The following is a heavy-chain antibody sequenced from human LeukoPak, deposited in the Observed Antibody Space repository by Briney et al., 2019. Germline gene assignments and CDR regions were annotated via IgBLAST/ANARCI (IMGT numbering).Heavy chain of an antibody. Sequence: SVKVSCKASGGTFRSYAISWVRQAPGQGLEWMGGIIPIFGTANYAQKFQGRVTITADESTSTAYMELSSLRSEDTAVYYCARDSPSSGWPYYMDVWGKGTTVTVSS. V-gene: IGHV1-69*13. J-gene: IGHJ6*03. CDR3: ARDSPSSGWPYYMDV. CDR2: IIPIFGTA. CDR1: GGTFRSYA. D-gene: IGHD6-19*01.